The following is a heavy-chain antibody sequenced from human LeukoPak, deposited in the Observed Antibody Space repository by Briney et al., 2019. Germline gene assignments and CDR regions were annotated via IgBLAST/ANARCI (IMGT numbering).Heavy chain of an antibody. Sequence: GESLKISCKGSGYSFTSYWIGWVRQMPGKGLEWMEIIYPGDSDTRYSPSFQGQVTISVDKSTSTAYVQWSRLKSSDTAMYYCARLKDGYTIDYWGQGALVTVSS. CDR2: IYPGDSDT. CDR3: ARLKDGYTIDY. CDR1: GYSFTSYW. V-gene: IGHV5-51*01. J-gene: IGHJ4*02. D-gene: IGHD5-24*01.